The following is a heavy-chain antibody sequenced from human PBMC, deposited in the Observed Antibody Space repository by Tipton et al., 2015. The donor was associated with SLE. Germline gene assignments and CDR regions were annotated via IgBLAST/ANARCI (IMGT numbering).Heavy chain of an antibody. CDR2: INHSGST. CDR3: ASTSAGKLVRY. V-gene: IGHV4-34*01. CDR1: GGSFSGYY. Sequence: TLSLTCAVYGGSFSGYYWSWIRQPPGKGLEWIGEINHSGSTNYNPSLKSRVTISVDTSKNQFSLKLSSVTAADTAVYYCASTSAGKLVRYWGQGTLVTVSS. J-gene: IGHJ4*02. D-gene: IGHD6-13*01.